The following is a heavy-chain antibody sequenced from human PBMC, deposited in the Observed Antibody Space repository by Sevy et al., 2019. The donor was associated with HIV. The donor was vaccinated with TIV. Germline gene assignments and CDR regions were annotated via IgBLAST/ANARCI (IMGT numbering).Heavy chain of an antibody. CDR1: GFTFSSYA. CDR3: AREGGDSSGYYYVFNHYYYYGMDV. V-gene: IGHV3-30-3*01. Sequence: GGSLRLSCAASGFTFSSYAMHWVRQAPGKGLEWVAVISYDGSNKYYADSVKGRFTISRDNSKNTLYLQMNSLRAGDTAVYYCAREGGDSSGYYYVFNHYYYYGMDVWGQGTTVTVSS. D-gene: IGHD3-22*01. CDR2: ISYDGSNK. J-gene: IGHJ6*02.